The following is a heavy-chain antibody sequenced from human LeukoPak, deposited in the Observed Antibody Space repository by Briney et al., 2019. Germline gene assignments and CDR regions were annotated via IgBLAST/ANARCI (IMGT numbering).Heavy chain of an antibody. CDR3: ARLRPLLDQLLYFAFDS. D-gene: IGHD2-2*02. J-gene: IGHJ4*02. Sequence: SETLSLTCSVSNGSISSHFWTWVRQPPGKGLEWIGHIHYSGSTNYNPSLKSRVTMSLNTSKNQFSLKLTSVTAADTAIFYCARLRPLLDQLLYFAFDSWGQGTLVTVSS. CDR2: IHYSGST. CDR1: NGSISSHF. V-gene: IGHV4-59*11.